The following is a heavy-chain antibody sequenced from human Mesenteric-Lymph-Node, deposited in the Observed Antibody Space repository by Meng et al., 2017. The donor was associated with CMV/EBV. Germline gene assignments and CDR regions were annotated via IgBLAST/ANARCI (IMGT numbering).Heavy chain of an antibody. J-gene: IGHJ3*01. D-gene: IGHD5-12*01. CDR1: GFPFSRYA. V-gene: IGHV3-23*01. Sequence: GSLKLSFAASGFPFSRYAMKWVRQAPGKGLEWVSVISGGGGTTYYADSVKGRFTISRDNSKHTLYLQMNSLRAEDTAFYYCAKAYTSYIGNDAFDVWGRGTMVTVSS. CDR3: AKAYTSYIGNDAFDV. CDR2: ISGGGGTT.